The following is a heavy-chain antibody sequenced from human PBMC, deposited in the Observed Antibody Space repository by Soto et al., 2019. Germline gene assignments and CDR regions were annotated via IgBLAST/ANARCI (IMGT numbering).Heavy chain of an antibody. CDR1: GFSFSSYA. CDR3: AKLAGLSSWYLDY. J-gene: IGHJ4*02. D-gene: IGHD6-13*01. CDR2: IHGGGDAT. V-gene: IGHV3-23*01. Sequence: EVQLLESGGGLVQPGGSLRLSCAASGFSFSSYAMSWVRQAPGKGLEWVSTIHGGGDATDYADSVKGRFTISRDNSKNTLYLQMNSLRAEDTAVYYCAKLAGLSSWYLDYLGQGTLVTVSS.